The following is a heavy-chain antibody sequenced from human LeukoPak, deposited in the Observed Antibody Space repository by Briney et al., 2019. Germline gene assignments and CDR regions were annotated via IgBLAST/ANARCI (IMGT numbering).Heavy chain of an antibody. CDR1: GFTFSSYA. J-gene: IGHJ4*02. CDR3: AKAALRYQLLSSLDY. D-gene: IGHD2-2*01. CDR2: ISGSGAST. V-gene: IGHV3-23*01. Sequence: GGSLRLSCAASGFTFSSYAMNWARQAPGKGLEWVSAISGSGASTYYADSVKGRFTISRDNSKNTLYLQMNSLRPEDTAIYYCAKAALRYQLLSSLDYWGQGTLVTVSS.